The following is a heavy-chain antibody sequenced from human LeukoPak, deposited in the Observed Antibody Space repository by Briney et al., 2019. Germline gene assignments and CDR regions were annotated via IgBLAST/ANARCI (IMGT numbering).Heavy chain of an antibody. J-gene: IGHJ3*02. CDR2: ISGSDDVT. CDR3: AKSRSIADAFNI. D-gene: IGHD2/OR15-2a*01. CDR1: GFTVSSYA. V-gene: IGHV3-23*01. Sequence: GGSLRLSCAASGFTVSSYAMSWVRQAPGKGLEWVSAISGSDDVTYHADSVKGRFTISRDRSKNTLYLQMNGLRDEDTAVYHCAKSRSIADAFNIWGQGEMVTVSS.